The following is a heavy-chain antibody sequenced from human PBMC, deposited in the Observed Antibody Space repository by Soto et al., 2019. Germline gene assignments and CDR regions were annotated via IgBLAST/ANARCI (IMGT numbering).Heavy chain of an antibody. Sequence: QVPLVESGGGVVQPGRSLRLSCAASGFTFSSYGMHWVRQAPGKGLEWVAVIWYDGSNKYYADSVKGRFTISRDNSKNTLYLQMNSLRAEDTAVYYCARDDDGSGSYYYYGMDVWGQGTTVTVSS. CDR2: IWYDGSNK. CDR1: GFTFSSYG. V-gene: IGHV3-33*01. J-gene: IGHJ6*02. CDR3: ARDDDGSGSYYYYGMDV. D-gene: IGHD3-10*01.